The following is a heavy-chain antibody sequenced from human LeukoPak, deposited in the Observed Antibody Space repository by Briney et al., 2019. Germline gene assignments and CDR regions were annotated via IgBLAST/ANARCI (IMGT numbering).Heavy chain of an antibody. Sequence: PSETLSLTCTVSGDSISSSRYYWGWIRQPPGKGLEWIGSIYYSGSTYYNPSLKSRVTISVDTSKNQFSLKLSSVTAADTAVYYCASQRGVVAATRSSYYYMDVWGKGTTVTVSS. D-gene: IGHD2-15*01. V-gene: IGHV4-39*07. CDR1: GDSISSSRYY. J-gene: IGHJ6*03. CDR2: IYYSGST. CDR3: ASQRGVVAATRSSYYYMDV.